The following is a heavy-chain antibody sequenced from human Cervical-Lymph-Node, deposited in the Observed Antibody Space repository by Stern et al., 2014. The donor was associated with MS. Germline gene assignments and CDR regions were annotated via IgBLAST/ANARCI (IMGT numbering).Heavy chain of an antibody. Sequence: VQLVESGGGVVQPGRSLRLSCAASGFTFSSYGMHWVRQAPATGLQWVAFISYDGSNEYYAASVKGRFTISRDNSNNTLYLQTNSLREEDTAVYYCARGVYDIWGQGTLVTVSS. V-gene: IGHV3-30*03. J-gene: IGHJ4*02. D-gene: IGHD3-22*01. CDR1: GFTFSSYG. CDR2: ISYDGSNE. CDR3: ARGVYDI.